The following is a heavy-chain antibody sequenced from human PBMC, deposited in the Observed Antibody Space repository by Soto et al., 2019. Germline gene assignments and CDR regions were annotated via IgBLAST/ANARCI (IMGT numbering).Heavy chain of an antibody. CDR2: IDPSGSYT. D-gene: IGHD6-6*01. V-gene: IGHV5-10-1*01. J-gene: IGHJ4*02. CDR3: ARGELDLRPSDY. CDR1: GYSFTSYW. Sequence: GESLKISCKGSGYSFTSYWFSWVRQMPGKGLEWMGRIDPSGSYTNYSPSFQGHVTISADKSISTAYLQWSSLKASDTAMYYCARGELDLRPSDYWGQGTLVTVSS.